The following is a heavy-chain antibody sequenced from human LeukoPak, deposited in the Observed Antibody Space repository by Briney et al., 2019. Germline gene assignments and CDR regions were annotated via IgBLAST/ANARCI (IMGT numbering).Heavy chain of an antibody. J-gene: IGHJ4*02. CDR3: ARANHFDWFKPTSIYFDY. Sequence: GASVKVSCKASGYTFTGYYMHWVRQAPGQGLEWMGWINPNSGGTNYAQKFQGWVTMTRDASISTAYMELSRLRSDDTAVYYCARANHFDWFKPTSIYFDYWGQGTLVTVSS. CDR2: INPNSGGT. V-gene: IGHV1-2*04. D-gene: IGHD3-9*01. CDR1: GYTFTGYY.